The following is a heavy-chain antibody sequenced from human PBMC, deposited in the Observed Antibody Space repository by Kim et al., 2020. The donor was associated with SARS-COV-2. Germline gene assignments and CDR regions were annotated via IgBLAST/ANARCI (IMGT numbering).Heavy chain of an antibody. CDR2: INGVNGYT. D-gene: IGHD3-16*01. J-gene: IGHJ4*02. V-gene: IGHV1-3*01. Sequence: ASVKVSCKASGYTFTNYAIHWVRQAPGQSLEWMGWINGVNGYTKSSQKFQGRVTITRDTSANTASVELSSLTSEDTTVYYCERGHTYTADYWVQGTLVTVSS. CDR3: ERGHTYTADY. CDR1: GYTFTNYA.